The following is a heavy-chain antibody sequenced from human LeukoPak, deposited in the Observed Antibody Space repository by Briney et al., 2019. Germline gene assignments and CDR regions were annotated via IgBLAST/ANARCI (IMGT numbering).Heavy chain of an antibody. CDR3: ARSIAVAGTDDY. V-gene: IGHV3-21*01. CDR2: IGSSSSYI. CDR1: GFTFSSYS. J-gene: IGHJ4*02. D-gene: IGHD6-19*01. Sequence: RGSLRLSCAASGFTFSSYSMNWVRQAPGKGLEWVSSIGSSSSYIYYADSVKGRFTISRDNAKNTLYLQMNSLRAEDTAVYYCARSIAVAGTDDYWGQGTLVTVSS.